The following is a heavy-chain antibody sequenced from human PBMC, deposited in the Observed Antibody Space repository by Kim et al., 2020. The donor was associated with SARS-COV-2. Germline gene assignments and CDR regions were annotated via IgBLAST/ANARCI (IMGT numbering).Heavy chain of an antibody. D-gene: IGHD3-10*01. V-gene: IGHV4-39*01. J-gene: IGHJ4*02. CDR3: ARAVYGSGSYGFVNY. CDR2: IYYSGST. CDR1: GGSISSSSYY. Sequence: SETLSLTCTVSGGSISSSSYYWGWIRQPPGKGLEWIGSIYYSGSTYYNPSLKSRVTISVDTSKNQFSLKLSSVTAADTAVYYCARAVYGSGSYGFVNYWGQGTLVTVSS.